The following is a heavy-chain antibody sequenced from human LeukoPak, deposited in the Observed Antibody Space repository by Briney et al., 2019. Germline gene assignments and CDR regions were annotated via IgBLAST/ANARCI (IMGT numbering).Heavy chain of an antibody. CDR3: ARFGWVPPAHFDY. J-gene: IGHJ4*02. Sequence: GGSLRLSCAASGFTLSNYWMHWVRQAPGKGLVWVSHINTDGTTTNYADSVKGRFTISRDAAKNTLYLQMNSLRAEDTAVYYCARFGWVPPAHFDYWGQGALVTVSS. CDR2: INTDGTTT. V-gene: IGHV3-74*01. CDR1: GFTLSNYW. D-gene: IGHD3-10*01.